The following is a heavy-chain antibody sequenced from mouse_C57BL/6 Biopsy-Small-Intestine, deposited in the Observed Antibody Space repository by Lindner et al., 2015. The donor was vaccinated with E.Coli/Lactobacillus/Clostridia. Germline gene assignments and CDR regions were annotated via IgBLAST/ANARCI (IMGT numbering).Heavy chain of an antibody. D-gene: IGHD1-1*01. J-gene: IGHJ3*01. CDR2: INPNNGGT. Sequence: VQLQESGSELVKPGASVKMSCKASGYTFTDYNMHWVKQSHGKSLEWIGYINPNNGGTSYNQKFKGKATLTVNKSSSTAYMELRSLTSEDSAVYYCARDYYGSSYPAWFAYWGQGTLVTVSA. CDR1: GYTFTDYN. V-gene: IGHV1-22*01. CDR3: ARDYYGSSYPAWFAY.